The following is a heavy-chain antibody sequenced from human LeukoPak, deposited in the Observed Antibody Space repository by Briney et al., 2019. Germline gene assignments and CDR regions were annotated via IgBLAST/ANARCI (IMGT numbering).Heavy chain of an antibody. CDR1: GYSISSGYY. CDR3: ARAPHNCTGDRCYSRWFDP. Sequence: SETLSLTCTVSGYSISSGYYWGWIRQPPGKGLEWIGSIYHSGSTYYNPSLKSRVTISVDTSRNQFSLKMTSVTAADTAVYYCARAPHNCTGDRCYSRWFDPWGQGTLVIVSS. V-gene: IGHV4-38-2*02. J-gene: IGHJ5*02. D-gene: IGHD2-15*01. CDR2: IYHSGST.